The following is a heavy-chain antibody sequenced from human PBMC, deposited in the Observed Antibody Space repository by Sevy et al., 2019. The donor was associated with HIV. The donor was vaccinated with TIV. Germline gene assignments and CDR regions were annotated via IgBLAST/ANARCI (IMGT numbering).Heavy chain of an antibody. V-gene: IGHV3-74*01. J-gene: IGHJ6*03. Sequence: GGSLRLSCAASGFTVSTYWMNWVRQAPGKGLVLVSRIKSDGSSTSYADSVKGRFTIFSDKAKITMYLQMNSLRAEDTAVYYCARGNESSRGRYYMDVWGKRTTVTVSS. CDR1: GFTVSTYW. CDR3: ARGNESSRGRYYMDV. CDR2: IKSDGSST. D-gene: IGHD3-22*01.